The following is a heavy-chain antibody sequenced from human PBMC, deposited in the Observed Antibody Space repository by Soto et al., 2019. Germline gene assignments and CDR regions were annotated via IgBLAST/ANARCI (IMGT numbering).Heavy chain of an antibody. CDR1: CGSISIGDDY. J-gene: IGHJ4*02. CDR2: IYYSGST. V-gene: IGHV4-30-4*01. CDR3: ARTDSVGDYPY. Sequence: SEPRSLTRTGSCGSISIGDDYWIWIRQPPGKGLQLIEYIYYSGSTYYNPPLTSRATISVDTSKNQFSLKLSSVTAADSAVYYCARTDSVGDYPYWGQGNLVTVSS. D-gene: IGHD2-15*01.